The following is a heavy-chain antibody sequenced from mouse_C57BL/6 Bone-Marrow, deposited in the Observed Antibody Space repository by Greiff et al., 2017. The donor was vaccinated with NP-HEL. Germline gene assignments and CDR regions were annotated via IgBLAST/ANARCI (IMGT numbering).Heavy chain of an antibody. CDR1: GFTFSDYY. Sequence: EVKLVESGGGLVQPGGSLKLSCAASGFTFSDYYMYWVRQTPEKRLEWVAYISNGGGSTYYPDTVKGRFTISRDNAKNTLYLQMSRLKSEDTAMYYCARRDGYWAWFAYWGQGTLVTVSA. V-gene: IGHV5-12*01. D-gene: IGHD2-3*01. CDR2: ISNGGGST. CDR3: ARRDGYWAWFAY. J-gene: IGHJ3*01.